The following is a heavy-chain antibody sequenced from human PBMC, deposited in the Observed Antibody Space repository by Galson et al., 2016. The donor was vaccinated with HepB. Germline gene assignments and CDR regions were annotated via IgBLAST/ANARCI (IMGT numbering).Heavy chain of an antibody. J-gene: IGHJ4*01. V-gene: IGHV6-1*01. Sequence: CAISGDSVSSNSAAWHWIRQSPSRGLEWLGRTYYRSKWYNDYTVSAKGRITINPDTSKNQFSLQLNSVTPEDTAVYYCARQYGTYFAYWGQGIRITVSS. CDR1: GDSVSSNSAA. CDR3: ARQYGTYFAY. CDR2: TYYRSKWYN. D-gene: IGHD4-17*01.